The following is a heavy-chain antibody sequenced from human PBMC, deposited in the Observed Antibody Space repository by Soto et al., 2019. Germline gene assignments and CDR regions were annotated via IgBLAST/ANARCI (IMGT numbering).Heavy chain of an antibody. V-gene: IGHV1-24*01. D-gene: IGHD3-22*01. CDR1: GYTLTELS. CDR2: FDPEDGET. J-gene: IGHJ6*02. Sequence: ASVKVSCKVSGYTLTELSMHWVRQAPGKGLEWMGGFDPEDGETIYAQKFQGRVTMTEDTSTDTAYMELSSLRSEETAVYYCAGQGHYYDSSGYYPPPHYYYYGMDVWGQGTTVTVSS. CDR3: AGQGHYYDSSGYYPPPHYYYYGMDV.